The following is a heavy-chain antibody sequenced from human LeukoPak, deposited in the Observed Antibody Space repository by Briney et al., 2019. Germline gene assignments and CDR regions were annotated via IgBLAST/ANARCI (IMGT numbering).Heavy chain of an antibody. V-gene: IGHV3-23*01. D-gene: IGHD6-19*01. CDR1: GFTFSNSA. J-gene: IGHJ4*01. CDR2: LSGSGITA. Sequence: GGSLRLSCAASGFTFSNSAMSWVRQAPGKGLEWVSTLSGSGITAYYADSEKGRFTISRDNSKNTLYLQMNSLRAEDTAVYYCAKGIYSSGWSYFYYWGHGTLVTVSS. CDR3: AKGIYSSGWSYFYY.